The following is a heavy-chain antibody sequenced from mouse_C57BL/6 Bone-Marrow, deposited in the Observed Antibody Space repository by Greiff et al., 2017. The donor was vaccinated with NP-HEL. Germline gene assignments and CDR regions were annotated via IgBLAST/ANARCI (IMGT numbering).Heavy chain of an antibody. Sequence: VHVKQSGPELVKPGDSVKISCKASGYSFTGYFMNWVMQSHGKSLEWIGRINPYNGDTFYNQKFKGKATLTVDKSSSTAHMELRSLTSEDSAVYYCARWDGYYPSWFAYWGQGTLVTVSA. V-gene: IGHV1-20*01. CDR1: GYSFTGYF. D-gene: IGHD2-3*01. J-gene: IGHJ3*01. CDR2: INPYNGDT. CDR3: ARWDGYYPSWFAY.